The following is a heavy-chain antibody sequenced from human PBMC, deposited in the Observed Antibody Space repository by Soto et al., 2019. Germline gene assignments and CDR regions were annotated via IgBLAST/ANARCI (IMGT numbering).Heavy chain of an antibody. Sequence: EVQLLESGGGLVQPGGSLRLSCAASGFTFSSYAMSWVRQAPGKGLEWVSAISGSGGSTYYADSVKRRFTISRDNSKNTLYLQMNSLRAEDTAVYYCARGLGYCSGGSCYQDAFDIWGQGTMVTVSS. J-gene: IGHJ3*02. V-gene: IGHV3-23*01. CDR1: GFTFSSYA. D-gene: IGHD2-15*01. CDR2: ISGSGGST. CDR3: ARGLGYCSGGSCYQDAFDI.